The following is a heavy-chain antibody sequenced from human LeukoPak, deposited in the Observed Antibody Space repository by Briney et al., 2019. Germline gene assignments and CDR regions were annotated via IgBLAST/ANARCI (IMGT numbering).Heavy chain of an antibody. CDR1: GFTFSRYS. CDR2: ISSDSRYI. J-gene: IGHJ6*03. CDR3: ARIWSPSGDLRQLKVGHCMDV. V-gene: IGHV3-21*06. D-gene: IGHD1-1*01. Sequence: GGSLRLSCVDSGFTFSRYSLSWVRQAPGKGLEGVSAISSDSRYIYHEDSVNGRFTTCRENAKNSLYLKMISLRVEDTAVYYCARIWSPSGDLRQLKVGHCMDVWGKGTTVTVSS.